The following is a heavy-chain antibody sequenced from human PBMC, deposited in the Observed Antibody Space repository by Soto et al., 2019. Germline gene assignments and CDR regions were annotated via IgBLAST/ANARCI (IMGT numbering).Heavy chain of an antibody. J-gene: IGHJ4*02. Sequence: VGSLRLSCAASGFTFSSYSMNWVRQAPGKGLEWVSGFRTSGDGGTTYYADSVKGRFTISRDNSKNMLFLQMNSLRAEDTAIYYCAKKVNSGPGSQYFDYWGQGTLVTVSS. D-gene: IGHD3-10*01. CDR3: AKKVNSGPGSQYFDY. CDR1: GFTFSSYS. CDR2: FRTSGDGGTT. V-gene: IGHV3-23*01.